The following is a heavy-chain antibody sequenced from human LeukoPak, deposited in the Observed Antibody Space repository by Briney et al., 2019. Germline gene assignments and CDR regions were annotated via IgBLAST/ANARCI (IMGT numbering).Heavy chain of an antibody. D-gene: IGHD3-3*01. V-gene: IGHV1-2*02. CDR3: ARGSDDFWSGYSPSY. J-gene: IGHJ4*02. CDR1: GYTFTGYY. CDR2: INPNSADT. Sequence: GASVKVSCKASGYTFTGYYMHWVRQAPGQGLEWMGWINPNSADTKYAQKFQGRVTMTRDTSISTAYMELSRLRSDDTAVYYCARGSDDFWSGYSPSYWGQGTLVTVSS.